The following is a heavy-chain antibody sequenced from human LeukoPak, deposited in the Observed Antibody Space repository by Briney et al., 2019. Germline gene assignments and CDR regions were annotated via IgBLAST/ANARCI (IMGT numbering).Heavy chain of an antibody. J-gene: IGHJ4*02. V-gene: IGHV3-23*01. CDR1: GFTFTTYA. Sequence: PGGSLRLSCAASGFTFTTYAMSWVRQAPGKGLEWVSLISGSGGGTYYADSVKGRFTISRDNSKNTLYLQMNSLRAEDTAVYYCAKDRVSGLLDYWGQGTLVTVSS. CDR2: ISGSGGGT. CDR3: AKDRVSGLLDY.